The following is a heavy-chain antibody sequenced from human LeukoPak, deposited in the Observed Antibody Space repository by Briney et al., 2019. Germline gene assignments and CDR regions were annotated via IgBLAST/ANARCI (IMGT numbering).Heavy chain of an antibody. CDR3: ARDRAWNYFDY. CDR2: ISNDGGRK. D-gene: IGHD3-3*01. CDR1: EFTFSRHG. V-gene: IGHV3-30*03. J-gene: IGHJ4*02. Sequence: GRSLRLSCAPSEFTFSRHGMHWVRQAPGKGLEWVAIISNDGGRKYYAHSVEGRFTISRDNSKNTLYLQMDSLRAEDTAVYYCARDRAWNYFDYWGQGTLVTVSS.